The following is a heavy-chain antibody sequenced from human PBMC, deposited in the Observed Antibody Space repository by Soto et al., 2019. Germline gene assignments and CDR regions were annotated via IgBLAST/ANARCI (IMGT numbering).Heavy chain of an antibody. V-gene: IGHV1-2*04. D-gene: IGHD2-15*01. Sequence: GASVKVSCKASGYTFTGYYMHWVRQAPGQGLEWMGWINPNSGGTNYAQKFQGWVTMTRDTSISTAYMELSRLRSDDTAVYYCAREGGDRCSGGSCYRKSGNWFDPWGQGTLVTVSS. CDR3: AREGGDRCSGGSCYRKSGNWFDP. J-gene: IGHJ5*02. CDR1: GYTFTGYY. CDR2: INPNSGGT.